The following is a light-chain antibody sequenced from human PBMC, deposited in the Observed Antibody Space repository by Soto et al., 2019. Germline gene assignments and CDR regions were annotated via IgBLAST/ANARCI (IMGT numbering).Light chain of an antibody. CDR3: QQRSNWHLT. V-gene: IGKV3-11*01. J-gene: IGKJ4*01. CDR1: QSISSY. CDR2: DAS. Sequence: EIVLTQSPATLSLSPGERATLSCRASQSISSYVAWYQQKPGQAPRLLIYDASNRATGIPARFSGSGSGTDFTLIISSLEPEDFAVYYCQQRSNWHLTFGGGTKVEIK.